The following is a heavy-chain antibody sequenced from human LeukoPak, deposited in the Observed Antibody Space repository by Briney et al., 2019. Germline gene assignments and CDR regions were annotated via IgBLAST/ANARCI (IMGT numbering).Heavy chain of an antibody. J-gene: IGHJ4*02. CDR2: ISHGGQT. Sequence: SETLSLTCTVSGGSMSSHYWSWVRQPPGKALEWIGYISHGGQTLSNPSLSSRVTISVDTSNNQFSLKLTSVTAADTAVYYCARHASPDIVIVPAATFDYWGQGTLVTVSS. CDR1: GGSMSSHY. D-gene: IGHD2-2*01. CDR3: ARHASPDIVIVPAATFDY. V-gene: IGHV4-59*08.